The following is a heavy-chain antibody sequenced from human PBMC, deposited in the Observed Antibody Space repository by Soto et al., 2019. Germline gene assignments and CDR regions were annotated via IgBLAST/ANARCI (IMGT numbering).Heavy chain of an antibody. V-gene: IGHV3-23*01. CDR2: ISGSGNSP. Sequence: EVQLLESGGGLVQPGGSLRLSCAASGFTFSSYAMSWVRQAPGKGLEWVSVISGSGNSPHYADSVKGRFTISRDNSKNTLSLQMNSLRAEGTAVYYCAKELVAVAGTGCHYWGQGTLVTVSS. CDR1: GFTFSSYA. J-gene: IGHJ4*02. CDR3: AKELVAVAGTGCHY. D-gene: IGHD6-19*01.